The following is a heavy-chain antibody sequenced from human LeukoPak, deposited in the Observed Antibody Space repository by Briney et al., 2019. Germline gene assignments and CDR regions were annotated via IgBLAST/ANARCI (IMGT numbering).Heavy chain of an antibody. J-gene: IGHJ3*02. CDR2: IIPIFGTA. Sequence: SVKVSCKASGGTFSSYAISWVRQAPGQGLEWMGGIIPIFGTANYAQKFQGGVTITTDESTSTAYMELSSLRSEDTAVYYCLTLSGSYLPSAFDIWGQGTMVTVSS. V-gene: IGHV1-69*05. CDR3: LTLSGSYLPSAFDI. D-gene: IGHD1-26*01. CDR1: GGTFSSYA.